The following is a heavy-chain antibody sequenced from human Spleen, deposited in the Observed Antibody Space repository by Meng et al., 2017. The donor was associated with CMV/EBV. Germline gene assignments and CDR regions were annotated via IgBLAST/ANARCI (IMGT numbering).Heavy chain of an antibody. Sequence: QVRLPQWVAGLFTPSETLSLTCAGYCGSFSGYYWSWIRQPPGKGLEWIGEINHSGSTNYNPSLKSRVTISVDTSKNQFSLKLSSVTAADTAVYYCARAEAQNWFNPWGQGTLVTVSS. J-gene: IGHJ5*02. V-gene: IGHV4-34*01. CDR2: INHSGST. CDR3: ARAEAQNWFNP. CDR1: CGSFSGYY.